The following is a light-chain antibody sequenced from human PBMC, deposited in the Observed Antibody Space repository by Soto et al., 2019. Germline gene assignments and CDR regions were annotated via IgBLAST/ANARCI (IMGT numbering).Light chain of an antibody. V-gene: IGKV1-5*01. J-gene: IGKJ5*01. CDR1: QNIASW. CDR2: GAS. Sequence: DIQMTQSPSTLSASVGDSVTITCRVSQNIASWLAWYQQTPGKAPKLLIYGASTSESGVPSRFSGSGSGTEFTLTIRSLQPGDFATYYCQQYNSYSATFGQGTRLEIK. CDR3: QQYNSYSAT.